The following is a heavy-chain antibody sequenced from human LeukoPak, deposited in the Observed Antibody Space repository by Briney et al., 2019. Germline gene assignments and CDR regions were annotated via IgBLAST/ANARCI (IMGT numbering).Heavy chain of an antibody. J-gene: IGHJ3*02. D-gene: IGHD3-3*01. V-gene: IGHV4-39*01. Sequence: SETLSLTCTVSGGSISSSSYYWGWIRQPPRKGLEWIGSIYYNGSTYYNPSLKSRVTISVDTSKNQFSLKLSSVTAADTAVYYCARQDHFWSGFAFDIWGQGTMVTVSS. CDR3: ARQDHFWSGFAFDI. CDR1: GGSISSSSYY. CDR2: IYYNGST.